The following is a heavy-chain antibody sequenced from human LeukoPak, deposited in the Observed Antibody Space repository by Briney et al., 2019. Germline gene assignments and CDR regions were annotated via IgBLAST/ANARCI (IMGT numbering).Heavy chain of an antibody. Sequence: RASVKVSCKASGYTFTIYYMDLVRQAPGQGLEWMEIINPSGGSTSYAQKFQGRVTMTRDTSTSTVYMELSSLRSEDTAVYSCARAQWGLSDYWGQGALVTVSS. CDR3: ARAQWGLSDY. D-gene: IGHD1-26*01. CDR2: INPSGGST. CDR1: GYTFTIYY. J-gene: IGHJ4*02. V-gene: IGHV1-46*01.